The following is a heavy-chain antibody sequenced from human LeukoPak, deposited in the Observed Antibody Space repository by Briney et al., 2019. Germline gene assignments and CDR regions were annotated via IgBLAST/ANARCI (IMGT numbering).Heavy chain of an antibody. CDR3: ARVNPYDFWSGYCYYFDY. V-gene: IGHV1-2*02. D-gene: IGHD3-3*01. CDR2: INPNSGGT. J-gene: IGHJ4*02. Sequence: SVKVSCKASGYTFTGYYMHWVRQAPGQGLEWMGWINPNSGGTNYAQKFQGRVTMTRDTSISTAYMELSRLRSDDTAVYYCARVNPYDFWSGYCYYFDYWGQGTLVTVSS. CDR1: GYTFTGYY.